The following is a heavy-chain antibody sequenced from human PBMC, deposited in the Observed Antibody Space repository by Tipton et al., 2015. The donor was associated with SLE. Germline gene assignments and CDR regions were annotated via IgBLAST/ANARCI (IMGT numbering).Heavy chain of an antibody. CDR1: GASISSSNYY. J-gene: IGHJ4*02. CDR3: ARSTGNPLPFDL. V-gene: IGHV4-39*07. D-gene: IGHD5/OR15-5a*01. Sequence: LRLSCTVSGASISSSNYYWGWIRQPPGRGLGWIGTIYNSGYTFYNPSLKSQVTISVDSSKNQFSLKLNSVTAADTAVYYCARSTGNPLPFDLWGQGSLVTVSS. CDR2: IYNSGYT.